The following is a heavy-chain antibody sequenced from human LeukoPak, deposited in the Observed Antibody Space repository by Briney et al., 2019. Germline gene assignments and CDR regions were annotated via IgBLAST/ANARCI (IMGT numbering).Heavy chain of an antibody. CDR3: AGIPVFGVVLHQEPV. CDR2: FIPILGTA. J-gene: IGHJ6*04. CDR1: GGTFSDYA. Sequence: SVKVSCKASGGTFSDYALNWVRQAPGQGLEWMGVFIPILGTANSTQKFQDRVTITADISTNTAYMELSSLRSEDTAVYFCAGIPVFGVVLHQEPVWGKGTTVTVSS. D-gene: IGHD3-3*01. V-gene: IGHV1-69*10.